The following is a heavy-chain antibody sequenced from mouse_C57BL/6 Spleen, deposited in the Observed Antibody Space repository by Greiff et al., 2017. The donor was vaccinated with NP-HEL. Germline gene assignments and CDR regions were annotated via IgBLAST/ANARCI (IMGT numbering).Heavy chain of an antibody. CDR3: ARIKKIVATYFDY. Sequence: QVQLQQPGAELVKAGASVKMSCKASGYTFTSYWMHWVKQRLGQGLEWFAETNPTNGRTYYNEKFKSKATLTVDNSSSTAYMLLSGPTFEDSAVYYLARIKKIVATYFDYWGQGTTLTVSS. V-gene: IGHV1S81*02. J-gene: IGHJ2*01. CDR2: TNPTNGRT. CDR1: GYTFTSYW. D-gene: IGHD1-1*01.